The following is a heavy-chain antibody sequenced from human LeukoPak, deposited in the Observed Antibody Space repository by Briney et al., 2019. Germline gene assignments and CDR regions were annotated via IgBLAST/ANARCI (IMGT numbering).Heavy chain of an antibody. Sequence: SETLSLTCTVSGGSISSYYWSWIRQPPGKGLGWIGYIYYSGSTNYNPSLKSRVTISVDTSKNQFSLKLSSVTAADTAVYYCARGLSSSLFDYWGQGTLVTVSS. J-gene: IGHJ4*02. CDR3: ARGLSSSLFDY. CDR1: GGSISSYY. CDR2: IYYSGST. V-gene: IGHV4-59*01. D-gene: IGHD6-6*01.